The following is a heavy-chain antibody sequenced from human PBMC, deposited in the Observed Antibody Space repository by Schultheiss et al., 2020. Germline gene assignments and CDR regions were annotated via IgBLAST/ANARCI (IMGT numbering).Heavy chain of an antibody. CDR1: GYTFTSYG. CDR3: ARVNIVATILNYYYYYMDV. J-gene: IGHJ6*03. D-gene: IGHD5-12*01. CDR2: INPNSGGT. Sequence: ASVKVSCKASGYTFTSYGISWVRQAPGQGLEWMGWINPNSGGTNYAQKLQGRVTMTRDTSISTAYMELSRLRSDDTAVYYCARVNIVATILNYYYYYMDVWGKGTTVTVSS. V-gene: IGHV1-2*02.